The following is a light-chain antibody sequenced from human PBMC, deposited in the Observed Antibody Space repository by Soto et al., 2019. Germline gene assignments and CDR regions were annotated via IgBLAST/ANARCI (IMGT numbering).Light chain of an antibody. Sequence: QSALTQPRSLSGSPGQSVTLSCTGTNSDVGGYNYVSWYQQHPGKAPKLMISDVTKRPSGVPDRVTGSKSVNTASLTIAWRQAEYEGEAYCCSYAVSYTSLFGGGTKRTVL. J-gene: IGLJ2*01. CDR1: NSDVGGYNY. CDR3: CSYAVSYTSL. CDR2: DVT. V-gene: IGLV2-11*01.